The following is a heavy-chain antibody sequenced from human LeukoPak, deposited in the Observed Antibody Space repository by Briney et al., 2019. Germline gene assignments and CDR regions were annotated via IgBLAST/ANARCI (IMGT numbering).Heavy chain of an antibody. V-gene: IGHV1-46*03. J-gene: IGHJ3*02. CDR1: GYTFTSYY. D-gene: IGHD3-9*01. CDR3: ARAPVRRYDILTGYFRAFDI. Sequence: ASVKVSCKASGYTFTSYYMHWVRQAPGQGLEWMGIINPSGGSTSYAQKFQGRVTMTRDTSTSTVYVELSSLRSEDTAVYYRARAPVRRYDILTGYFRAFDIWGQGTMVTVSS. CDR2: INPSGGST.